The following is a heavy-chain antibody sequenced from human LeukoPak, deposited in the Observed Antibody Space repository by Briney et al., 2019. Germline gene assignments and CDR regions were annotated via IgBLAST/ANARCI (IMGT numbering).Heavy chain of an antibody. CDR1: GYTFTSYG. V-gene: IGHV1-18*01. J-gene: IGHJ4*02. D-gene: IGHD5-12*01. Sequence: ASVKVSCKASGYTFTSYGISWVRQAPGQGLEWMGWISAYNGNTNYAQKLQGRVSMTTDTSTTTAYMELRSLTSDDTALYYCARSSLGTITAGPFDYWGQGTLVTVSS. CDR2: ISAYNGNT. CDR3: ARSSLGTITAGPFDY.